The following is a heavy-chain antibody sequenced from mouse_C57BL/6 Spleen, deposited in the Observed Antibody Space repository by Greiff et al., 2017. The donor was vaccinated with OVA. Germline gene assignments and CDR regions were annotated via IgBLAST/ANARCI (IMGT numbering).Heavy chain of an antibody. CDR2: INYDGSST. J-gene: IGHJ4*01. CDR1: GFTFSDYY. CDR3: AREGIYDGYPYAMDY. V-gene: IGHV5-16*01. D-gene: IGHD2-3*01. Sequence: EVNVVESEGGLVQPGSSMKLSCTASGFTFSDYYMAWVRQVPEKGLEWVANINYDGSSTYYLDSLKSRFIISRDNAKNILYLQMSSLKSEDTATYYCAREGIYDGYPYAMDYWGQGTSVTVSS.